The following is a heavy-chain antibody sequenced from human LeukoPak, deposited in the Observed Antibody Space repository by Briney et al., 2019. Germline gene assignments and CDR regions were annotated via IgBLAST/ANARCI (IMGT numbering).Heavy chain of an antibody. J-gene: IGHJ4*02. Sequence: GGSLRLSCAASGFTLSSYGMHWVRPAPGKGLAWVAVISYDGSNKYYADSVKSRFTISRDNTKSTLYLQMNSLRAEDTAVYYCAKDHHQDYDSSGYYDYWGQGTLVTVSS. V-gene: IGHV3-30*18. D-gene: IGHD3-22*01. CDR1: GFTLSSYG. CDR2: ISYDGSNK. CDR3: AKDHHQDYDSSGYYDY.